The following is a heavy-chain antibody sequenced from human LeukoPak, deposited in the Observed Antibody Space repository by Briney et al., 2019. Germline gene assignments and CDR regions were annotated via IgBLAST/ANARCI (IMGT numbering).Heavy chain of an antibody. CDR2: ISYDGSNK. CDR3: AKERTYGSGTTRYYFDY. J-gene: IGHJ4*02. D-gene: IGHD3-10*01. CDR1: GFTFSSYG. Sequence: GGSLRLSCAASGFTFSSYGMHWVRQAPGKGLEWVAVISYDGSNKYYADSVKGRFTISRDNSKNTLYLQMNSLRAEDTAVYYCAKERTYGSGTTRYYFDYWGQGTLVTVSS. V-gene: IGHV3-30*18.